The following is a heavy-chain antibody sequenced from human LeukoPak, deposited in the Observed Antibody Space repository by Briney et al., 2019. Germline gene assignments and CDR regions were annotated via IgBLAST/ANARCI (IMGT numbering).Heavy chain of an antibody. CDR3: AKDSIPAAISVYYFDY. CDR2: ISGSGGST. Sequence: GVLRLSCAASGFTFSSYAMTWVRQAPGKGLEWVSAISGSGGSTYYADSVKGRFTISRDNSKNTLYLQMNSLRAEDTAVYYCAKDSIPAAISVYYFDYWGQGTLVTVSS. J-gene: IGHJ4*02. D-gene: IGHD2-2*01. V-gene: IGHV3-23*01. CDR1: GFTFSSYA.